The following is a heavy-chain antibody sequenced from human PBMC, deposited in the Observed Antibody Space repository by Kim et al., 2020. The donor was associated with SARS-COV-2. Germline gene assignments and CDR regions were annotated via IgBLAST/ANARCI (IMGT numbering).Heavy chain of an antibody. Sequence: SETLSLTCTVSGYSISSGYYWGWIRQPPGKGLEWIGSIYHSGSTYYNPSLKSRVTISVDTSKNQFSLKLSSVTAADTAVYYCARDGTVEMATIHSGWFDPWGQGTLVTVSS. D-gene: IGHD5-12*01. J-gene: IGHJ5*02. V-gene: IGHV4-38-2*02. CDR2: IYHSGST. CDR3: ARDGTVEMATIHSGWFDP. CDR1: GYSISSGYY.